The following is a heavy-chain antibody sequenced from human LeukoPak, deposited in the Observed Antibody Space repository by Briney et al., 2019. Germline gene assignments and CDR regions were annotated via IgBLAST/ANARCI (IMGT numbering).Heavy chain of an antibody. CDR3: ARVSYSGSLRRAEYFQH. Sequence: PSETLSLTCAVYGGSFSGYYWSWIRQPPGKGLEWIGEINHSGSTNYNPSLKSRVTISVDTSKNQFSLKLSPVIAADTAVYYCARVSYSGSLRRAEYFQHWGQGTLVTVSS. CDR2: INHSGST. V-gene: IGHV4-34*01. J-gene: IGHJ1*01. D-gene: IGHD1-26*01. CDR1: GGSFSGYY.